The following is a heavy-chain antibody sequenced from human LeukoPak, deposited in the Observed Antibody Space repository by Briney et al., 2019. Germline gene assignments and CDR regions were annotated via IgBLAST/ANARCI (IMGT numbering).Heavy chain of an antibody. V-gene: IGHV4-59*01. Sequence: SETLSLTCTVSGGSINNYYWSWIRQPPGKGLEWIGYVHYSGTTSYSPSLKSRVTISVDTSKKYFSLMLSSVTAADTAVYYCARGGDGYNYADSWGQRTLVTVSS. CDR2: VHYSGTT. CDR3: ARGGDGYNYADS. CDR1: GGSINNYY. D-gene: IGHD5-24*01. J-gene: IGHJ4*02.